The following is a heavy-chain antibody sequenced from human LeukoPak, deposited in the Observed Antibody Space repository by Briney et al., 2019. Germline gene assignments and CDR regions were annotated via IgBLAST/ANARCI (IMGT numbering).Heavy chain of an antibody. V-gene: IGHV3-23*01. D-gene: IGHD5-18*01. J-gene: IGHJ4*02. CDR1: GFTFSSYA. CDR2: ISGSGGST. CDR3: AKDVGMDTAMTY. Sequence: GGSLRLSCVVSGFTFSSYAMSWVRQAPGKGLEWVSAISGSGGSTYYADSAKGRFTISRDNSKNTLYLQMNSLRAEDTAVYYCAKDVGMDTAMTYWGQGTLVTVSS.